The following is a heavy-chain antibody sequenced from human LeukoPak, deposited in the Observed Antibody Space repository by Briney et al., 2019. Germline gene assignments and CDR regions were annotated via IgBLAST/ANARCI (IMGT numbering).Heavy chain of an antibody. J-gene: IGHJ6*02. CDR2: MYYSGTT. CDR3: ARDRNYDGTYGMDV. Sequence: SETLSLTCTVSGGSITSYYRSWIRQSPGKGLEWIGFMYYSGTTNYNPSLKSRVTISVDTSKNQFSLKLSSVTAADTAVYYCARDRNYDGTYGMDVWGQGTTVTVSS. V-gene: IGHV4-59*01. CDR1: GGSITSYY. D-gene: IGHD3-22*01.